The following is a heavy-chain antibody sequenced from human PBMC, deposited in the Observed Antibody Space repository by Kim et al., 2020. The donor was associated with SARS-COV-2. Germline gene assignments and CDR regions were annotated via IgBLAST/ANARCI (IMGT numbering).Heavy chain of an antibody. D-gene: IGHD6-13*01. CDR2: IYYSGST. CDR3: TRIAAASGWFDP. V-gene: IGHV4-59*13. J-gene: IGHJ5*02. CDR1: GGSISSYY. Sequence: SETLSLTCTVSGGSISSYYWSWIRQPPGKGLEWIGYIYYSGSTNYNPSLKSRVTISVDTSKNQFSLKLSSVTAADTAVYYCTRIAAASGWFDPWGQGTLVTVSS.